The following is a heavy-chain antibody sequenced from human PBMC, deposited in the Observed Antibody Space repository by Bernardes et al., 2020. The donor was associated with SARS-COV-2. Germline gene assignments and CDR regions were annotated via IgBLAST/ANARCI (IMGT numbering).Heavy chain of an antibody. Sequence: SETLSLTCTVSGGSISSSNYYWGWLRQPPGKGLEWIGSIYYSGNTHFNPSLKSRVTISVDTSKNQFSLKLSSLTAADTAVYYCARHGEWEILWPFDNWGQGTLVTVSS. D-gene: IGHD1-26*01. CDR3: ARHGEWEILWPFDN. V-gene: IGHV4-39*01. CDR1: GGSISSSNYY. CDR2: IYYSGNT. J-gene: IGHJ4*02.